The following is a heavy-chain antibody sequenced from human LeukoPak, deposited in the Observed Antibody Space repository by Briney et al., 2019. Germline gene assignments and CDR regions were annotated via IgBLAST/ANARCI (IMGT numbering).Heavy chain of an antibody. CDR2: IYHEGST. CDR1: GGSISSSNW. CDR3: ARDLLEQQLVHHVDY. J-gene: IGHJ4*02. Sequence: SETLSLTCAVSGGSISSSNWWTWVRQPPGKGLEWIGEIYHEGSTYYNPSLKSRVTISVDTSKNQFSLKLSSVTAADTAVYYCARDLLEQQLVHHVDYWGQGTLVTVSS. V-gene: IGHV4-4*02. D-gene: IGHD6-13*01.